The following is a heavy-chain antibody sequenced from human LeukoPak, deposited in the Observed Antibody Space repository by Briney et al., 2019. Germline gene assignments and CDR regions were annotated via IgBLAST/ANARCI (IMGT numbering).Heavy chain of an antibody. CDR3: ARREGRHSGYVP. D-gene: IGHD5-12*01. Sequence: EAGGSLRLSCAASGFTFSRYSMNWVRQAPGKGLEWVSSISISSNYIYYPDSLKGRFTISRDNAKNSLYLQMNSLRAEDTAVYYCARREGRHSGYVPWGQGTLVTVSS. V-gene: IGHV3-21*01. CDR1: GFTFSRYS. J-gene: IGHJ4*02. CDR2: ISISSNYI.